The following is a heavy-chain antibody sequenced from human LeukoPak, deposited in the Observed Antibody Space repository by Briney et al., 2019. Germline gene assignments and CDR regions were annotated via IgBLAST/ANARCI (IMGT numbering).Heavy chain of an antibody. D-gene: IGHD2-2*01. CDR1: GGSMTYYF. V-gene: IGHV4-59*13. J-gene: IGHJ5*02. CDR2: THTSGSP. Sequence: PSGTLSLTCTVSGGSMTYYFWNWIRQPPGKGLEWIGYTHTSGSPDYSRSLKSRVTISLDTSKNQSSLMLSSVTAADTAVYFCARATQRYCSGTTCFPYWFDTWGQGTLATVSS. CDR3: ARATQRYCSGTTCFPYWFDT.